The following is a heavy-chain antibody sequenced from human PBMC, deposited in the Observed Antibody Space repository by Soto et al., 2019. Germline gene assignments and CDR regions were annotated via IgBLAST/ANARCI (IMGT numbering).Heavy chain of an antibody. Sequence: GASVKVCCKASGYTFTSYVISWVRQAPGQGLEWMGWISADNGNTNYAQKLQGRVTMTTDTSPSTAYMELSSLRSEDTAVYYCARDRILRITMLVVPPQPFDIWGQGTMLTV. V-gene: IGHV1-18*01. CDR3: ARDRILRITMLVVPPQPFDI. CDR2: ISADNGNT. D-gene: IGHD3-22*01. CDR1: GYTFTSYV. J-gene: IGHJ3*02.